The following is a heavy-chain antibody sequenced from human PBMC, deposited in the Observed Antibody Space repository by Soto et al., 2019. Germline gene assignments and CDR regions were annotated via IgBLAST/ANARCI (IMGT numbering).Heavy chain of an antibody. J-gene: IGHJ6*02. Sequence: SETLSLTCGGSGGSISSSNWWSWVRQPPGKGLEWIGEIYHSGSTNYNPSLKSRVTISVDKSKNQFSLKLSSVTAADTAVYYCARVSGTNYVYYYYGMDVWGQGTTVTVS. CDR1: GGSISSSNW. V-gene: IGHV4-4*02. CDR3: ARVSGTNYVYYYYGMDV. D-gene: IGHD4-4*01. CDR2: IYHSGST.